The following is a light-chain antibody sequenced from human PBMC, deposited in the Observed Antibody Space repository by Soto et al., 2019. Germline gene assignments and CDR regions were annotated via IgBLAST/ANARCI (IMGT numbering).Light chain of an antibody. CDR3: QQYNNWLFT. Sequence: EIVMTQSPATLSVSPGERATLSCRASQSVSSNLAWYQQKPGQAPRLLIYGASTRATGIPARFSGSGSGTEFPLTISSLQSEDFAVYYCQQYNNWLFTFGAGTKVDIK. CDR2: GAS. J-gene: IGKJ3*01. V-gene: IGKV3-15*01. CDR1: QSVSSN.